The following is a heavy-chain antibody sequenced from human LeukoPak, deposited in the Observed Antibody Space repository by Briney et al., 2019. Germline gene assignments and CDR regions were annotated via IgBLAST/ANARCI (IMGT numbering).Heavy chain of an antibody. D-gene: IGHD2-21*02. CDR3: ATSEAAIPFDY. CDR1: GDSISSNNW. V-gene: IGHV4-4*02. CDR2: IYHSGST. Sequence: SGTLSLTCAVSGDSISSNNWWSWVRQPPGKGLEWIAEIYHSGSTNYNPSLESRITLSVDKSNNQFSLNLRSVTAADTAVYYCATSEAAIPFDYWGQGTLVTVSS. J-gene: IGHJ4*02.